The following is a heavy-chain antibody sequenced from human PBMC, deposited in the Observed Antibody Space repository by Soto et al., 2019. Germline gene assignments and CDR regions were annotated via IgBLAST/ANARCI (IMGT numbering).Heavy chain of an antibody. CDR1: GFTFRSHA. J-gene: IGHJ5*02. CDR3: ARAQSSTVVTSSHFDP. Sequence: PGGSLRLSCLASGFTFRSHAFNWVRQAPGKGLEWVAVISYDGSTKYYADSVKGRLTISRDNSKNTVYLQVSSLRPDDTAVYYCARAQSSTVVTSSHFDPWGQGTLVTVSS. CDR2: ISYDGSTK. V-gene: IGHV3-30*04. D-gene: IGHD2-21*02.